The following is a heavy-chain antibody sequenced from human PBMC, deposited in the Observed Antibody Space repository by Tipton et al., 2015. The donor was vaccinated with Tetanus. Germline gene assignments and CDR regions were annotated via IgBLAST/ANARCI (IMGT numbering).Heavy chain of an antibody. D-gene: IGHD3-22*01. J-gene: IGHJ3*02. Sequence: TLSLTCTVSGVSISSYYWSWIRQSPGKGLEWIGYIFYAGSTNSNPSLKSRVTISVDKAKNQFSLKLNSVTAADTAVYYCARRGDYVFYYESSGYLWGAAFDIWGQGTMVSVSA. CDR2: IFYAGST. CDR3: ARRGDYVFYYESSGYLWGAAFDI. CDR1: GVSISSYY. V-gene: IGHV4-59*08.